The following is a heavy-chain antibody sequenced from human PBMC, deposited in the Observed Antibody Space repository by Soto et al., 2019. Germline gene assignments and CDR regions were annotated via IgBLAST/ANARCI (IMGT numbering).Heavy chain of an antibody. CDR3: AHRFRDFWSGKPNWFDP. CDR2: IYWDDDK. Sequence: QITLKESGPPLVNPTQTLTLTCTFSGVSLSTSGVGVGWIRQPPGKALEWLALIYWDDDKRYSPSLKSRLTITKDTTKNQVVLTMTNTDPVDTATYYCAHRFRDFWSGKPNWFDPWGQGPLVNVSS. D-gene: IGHD3-3*01. J-gene: IGHJ5*02. CDR1: GVSLSTSGVG. V-gene: IGHV2-5*02.